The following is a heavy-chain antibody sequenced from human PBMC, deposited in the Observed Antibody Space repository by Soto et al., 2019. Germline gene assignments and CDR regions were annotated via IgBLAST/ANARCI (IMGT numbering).Heavy chain of an antibody. J-gene: IGHJ4*02. CDR3: ARQRTSVVTQAYFDV. V-gene: IGHV4-39*01. CDR2: IYYSGRT. Sequence: SETLALTCTASGDSINSRGDYWGWIRQPPGKGLEWIGSIYYSGRTYNNPSLRSRVSMSIDTSKDQFSLKLKSVTAADTALYFCARQRTSVVTQAYFDVWGPGSLVTVSS. D-gene: IGHD2-21*02. CDR1: GDSINSRGDY.